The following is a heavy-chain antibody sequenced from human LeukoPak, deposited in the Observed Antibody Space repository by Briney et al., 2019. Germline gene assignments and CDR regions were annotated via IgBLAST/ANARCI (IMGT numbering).Heavy chain of an antibody. D-gene: IGHD6-6*01. V-gene: IGHV4-61*02. CDR2: IYTSGST. CDR1: GGSISSGSYY. J-gene: IGHJ4*03. CDR3: ARGLYSSSSSYFDY. Sequence: SETLSLTCTVSGGSISSGSYYWSWIRQPAGKGLEWIGRIYTSGSTNYNPSLKSRVTISVDTSKNQFSLKLNSVTAADTAMYYCARGLYSSSSSYFDYWGQGTLVTVSS.